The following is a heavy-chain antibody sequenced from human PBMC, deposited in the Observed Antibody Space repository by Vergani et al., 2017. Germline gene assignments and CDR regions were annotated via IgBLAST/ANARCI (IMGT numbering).Heavy chain of an antibody. J-gene: IGHJ4*02. CDR1: GYTFSDYY. Sequence: QVQLIQSGAEVKKPGDSVRVSCKASGYTFSDYYLHWVRQAPGQGLEWMGWISAYNGNTNYAQKLQGRVTMTTDTSTSTAYMELRSLRSDDTAVYYCARDRITMVRGALPFDYWGQGTLVTVSS. CDR3: ARDRITMVRGALPFDY. CDR2: ISAYNGNT. V-gene: IGHV1-18*04. D-gene: IGHD3-10*01.